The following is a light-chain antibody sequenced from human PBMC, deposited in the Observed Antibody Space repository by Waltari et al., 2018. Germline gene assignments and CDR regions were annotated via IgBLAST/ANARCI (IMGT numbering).Light chain of an antibody. V-gene: IGLV3-19*01. CDR1: SLRTYY. J-gene: IGLJ2*01. CDR3: HSRDSNGDVL. CDR2: GKN. Sequence: SSELTQDPAVSVALGQTVRITCQGDSLRTYYVSWFQQKAGQAPTLVIYGKNNRPSGIPDRFSASTSGSRASLTIIGAQAEDEADCYCHSRDSNGDVLIGGGTKVTVV.